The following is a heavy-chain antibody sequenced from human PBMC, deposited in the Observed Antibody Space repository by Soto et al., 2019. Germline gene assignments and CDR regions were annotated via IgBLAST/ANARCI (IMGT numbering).Heavy chain of an antibody. V-gene: IGHV3-21*06. CDR3: ATFPNYYGG. J-gene: IGHJ4*02. Sequence: EVQLVESGGGLVKPGGSLRLSCAASGFTFSTHSMNWVRQAPGKGPEWVSSINDKSNYIFYADSVKGRFTISRDNGKNSLYLQMQSLRGDDTAVYYCATFPNYYGGWGQGTLVTVSA. CDR1: GFTFSTHS. CDR2: INDKSNYI.